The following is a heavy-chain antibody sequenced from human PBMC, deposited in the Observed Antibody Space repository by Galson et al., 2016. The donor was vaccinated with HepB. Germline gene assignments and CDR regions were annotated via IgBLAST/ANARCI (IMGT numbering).Heavy chain of an antibody. CDR1: GDSVSSNSAT. D-gene: IGHD1-1*01. CDR3: ARRTGNGFDG. Sequence: CAISGDSVSSNSATWNWIRLSPSRGLEWLGRTYYRSRWYSDYALSVKSRITINADTSKSQFSLRLNSVTPEDTAVYYCARRTGNGFDGWGQGTTVTVSS. CDR2: TYYRSRWYS. V-gene: IGHV6-1*01. J-gene: IGHJ6*02.